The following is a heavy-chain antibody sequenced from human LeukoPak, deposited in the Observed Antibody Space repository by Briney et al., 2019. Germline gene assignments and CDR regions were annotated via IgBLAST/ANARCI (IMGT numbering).Heavy chain of an antibody. V-gene: IGHV3-30*03. D-gene: IGHD3-3*01. J-gene: IGHJ4*02. CDR2: ISYDGSNK. Sequence: GRSLRLSCAASGFTFSSYGMHWVRQAPGKGLEWVAVISYDGSNKYYADSVKGRFTISRDNAKNSLYLQMNSLRAEDTAVYYCARDNDFWSGYWGILDYWGQGTLVTVSS. CDR3: ARDNDFWSGYWGILDY. CDR1: GFTFSSYG.